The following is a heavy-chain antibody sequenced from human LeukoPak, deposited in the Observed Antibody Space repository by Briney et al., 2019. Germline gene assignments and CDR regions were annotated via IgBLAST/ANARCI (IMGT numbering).Heavy chain of an antibody. CDR2: INPSGGST. Sequence: ASVKVSCKASGYSFTSHYMHWVRQAPGQGLEWMGIINPSGGSTSYAQKFQGRVTMTRDMSTSTVYMELSSLRSEDTAVYYCARDPSASGGFDYWGQGTLVTVSS. CDR1: GYSFTSHY. J-gene: IGHJ4*02. V-gene: IGHV1-46*01. D-gene: IGHD3-10*01. CDR3: ARDPSASGGFDY.